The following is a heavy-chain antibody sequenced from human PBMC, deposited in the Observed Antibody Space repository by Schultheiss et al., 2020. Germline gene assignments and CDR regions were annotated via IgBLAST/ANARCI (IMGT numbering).Heavy chain of an antibody. CDR1: GFTFSSYS. D-gene: IGHD3-10*01. CDR3: AREGESIGFGELHRYFDY. Sequence: GGSLRLSCAASGFTFSSYSMNWVRQAPGKGLEWVSVIYSGGSTYYADSVKGRFTISRDNSKNTLYLQMNSLRAEDTAVHHCAREGESIGFGELHRYFDYWGQGTLVTVSS. CDR2: IYSGGST. V-gene: IGHV3-53*01. J-gene: IGHJ4*02.